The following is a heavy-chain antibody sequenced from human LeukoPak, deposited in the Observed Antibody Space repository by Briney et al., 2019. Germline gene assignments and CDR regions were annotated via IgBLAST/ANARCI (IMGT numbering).Heavy chain of an antibody. V-gene: IGHV4-59*01. Sequence: SETLSLTCTVSGGSISNYYWSWIRQPPGKGLEWIGYISDSGSTNYNPSLKNRVSISVDTSKNLFCLKLSSVTAAHTAVYYCARVLTTHFLPGTTSHFDYWGQGTLVTVSS. D-gene: IGHD1-7*01. CDR2: ISDSGST. CDR3: ARVLTTHFLPGTTSHFDY. J-gene: IGHJ4*02. CDR1: GGSISNYY.